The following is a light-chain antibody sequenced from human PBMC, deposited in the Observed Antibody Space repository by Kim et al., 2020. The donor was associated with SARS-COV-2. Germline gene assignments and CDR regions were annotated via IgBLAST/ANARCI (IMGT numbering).Light chain of an antibody. CDR3: QQYNTFPYT. CDR2: AVS. V-gene: IGKV1-16*02. Sequence: DIQMTQSPSSLSASVGDRVTITCRASQGISRYLAWFQQKPGKAPQSLIYAVSSLQSGVPSKFSGSGSGTDFTLTISSLQPEDFATYYCQQYNTFPYTFGQGTKLEIK. CDR1: QGISRY. J-gene: IGKJ2*01.